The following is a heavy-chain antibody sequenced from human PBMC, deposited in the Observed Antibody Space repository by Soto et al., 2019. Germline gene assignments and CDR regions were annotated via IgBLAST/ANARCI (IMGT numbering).Heavy chain of an antibody. CDR2: ISWNGAGV. CDR3: ANLHFYCSRFAS. V-gene: IGHV3-9*01. Sequence: EVQLVESGGGLVQPGRSLRLSCAASGFIFGDYAMHWVRRAPGKGLEWVSGISWNGAGVGYADSVKGRFTISRDNAKNSLYLQMYSLRAEDTTPYYCANLHFYCSRFASWAKGTRATVSS. J-gene: IGHJ4*02. D-gene: IGHD3-10*01. CDR1: GFIFGDYA.